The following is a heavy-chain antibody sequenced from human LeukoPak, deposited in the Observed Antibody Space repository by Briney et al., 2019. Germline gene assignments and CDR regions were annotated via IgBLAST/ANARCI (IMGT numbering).Heavy chain of an antibody. Sequence: ASVKVSCKASGYTFTGYYMHWVRQAPGQGLEWMGWINPNSGGTNYAQKFQGRVTMTRDTSISTAYMELSRLRSDDTAVYYCARDRGEYCNDGSCLNAFDIWGQATMVTVSS. CDR3: ARDRGEYCNDGSCLNAFDI. V-gene: IGHV1-2*02. D-gene: IGHD2-15*01. J-gene: IGHJ3*02. CDR1: GYTFTGYY. CDR2: INPNSGGT.